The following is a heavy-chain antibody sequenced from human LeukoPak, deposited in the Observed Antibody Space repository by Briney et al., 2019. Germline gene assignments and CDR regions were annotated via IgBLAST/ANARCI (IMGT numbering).Heavy chain of an antibody. V-gene: IGHV3-23*01. CDR2: VSGSGGST. CDR3: AKDPIVVTPDYFDY. CDR1: GFTFSSYA. J-gene: IGHJ4*02. Sequence: GGSLRLSCAASGFTFSSYAMSWVRQAPGEGLEWVSGVSGSGGSTYYADSVKGRFTISRDNSKNTLYLQMNNLRAEDTAVYYCAKDPIVVTPDYFDYWGQGTLVTVSS. D-gene: IGHD4-23*01.